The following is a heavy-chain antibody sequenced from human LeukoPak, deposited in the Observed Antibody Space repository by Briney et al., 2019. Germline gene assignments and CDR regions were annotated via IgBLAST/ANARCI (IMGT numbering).Heavy chain of an antibody. CDR3: ARDLVPAARASAFDY. J-gene: IGHJ4*02. CDR1: GFTFSSYG. Sequence: PGGSLRLSCTASGFTFSSYGMHWVRQAPGKGLEWVAVIWYDGSNKYYADSVKGRYTISRDNSKNTLYLQMNSLRAEDTAVYYCARDLVPAARASAFDYWGQGILVTVSS. V-gene: IGHV3-33*01. D-gene: IGHD2-2*01. CDR2: IWYDGSNK.